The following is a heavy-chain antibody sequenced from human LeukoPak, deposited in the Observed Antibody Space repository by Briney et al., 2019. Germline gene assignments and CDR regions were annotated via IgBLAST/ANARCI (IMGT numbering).Heavy chain of an antibody. CDR3: AKRWLSSSFDY. V-gene: IGHV3-23*01. CDR1: GFTFAGYA. D-gene: IGHD6-19*01. Sequence: GGSLRLSCAASGFTFAGYAMSWVRQAPGKGLEWVSAISGSGGSTYYADSVKGRFTISRDNSKNTLYLQMNSLRAEDTAVYYCAKRWLSSSFDYWGQGTLVTVSS. CDR2: ISGSGGST. J-gene: IGHJ4*02.